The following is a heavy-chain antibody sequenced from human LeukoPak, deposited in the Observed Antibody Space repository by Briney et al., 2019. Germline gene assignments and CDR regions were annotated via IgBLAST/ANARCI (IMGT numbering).Heavy chain of an antibody. CDR2: MSGSVGST. CDR1: GFTFSSYA. Sequence: PGGSLRLSCAASGFTFSSYAMNWVRQAPGKGLEWVSAMSGSVGSTYYASSVEGRFTISRDNSKNTLYLQMNSLRAEETAVYYCAKGTRLRLATGDYFDYWGQGTLVTVSS. CDR3: AKGTRLRLATGDYFDY. D-gene: IGHD5-24*01. J-gene: IGHJ4*02. V-gene: IGHV3-23*01.